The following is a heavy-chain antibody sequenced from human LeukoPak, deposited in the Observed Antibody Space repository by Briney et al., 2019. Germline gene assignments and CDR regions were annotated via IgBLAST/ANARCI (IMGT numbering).Heavy chain of an antibody. V-gene: IGHV4-4*07. J-gene: IGHJ3*02. CDR1: DDSISSYY. CDR3: ARDQGYYYDTSGYYDAFDI. CDR2: IYTSGST. Sequence: PSETLSLTCTVSDDSISSYYWSWIRQPAGKGLEWIGRIYTSGSTYYNPSLKGRVTMSVDTSKNQFSLKLSSVAAADTAVYYCARDQGYYYDTSGYYDAFDIWGQGTMVTVSS. D-gene: IGHD3-22*01.